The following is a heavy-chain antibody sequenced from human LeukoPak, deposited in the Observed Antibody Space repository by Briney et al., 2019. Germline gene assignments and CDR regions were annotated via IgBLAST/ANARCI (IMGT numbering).Heavy chain of an antibody. D-gene: IGHD3-22*01. CDR3: ATLAPRHYYDSSGYLDYFDY. J-gene: IGHJ4*02. CDR2: ISGSGGST. CDR1: GFTFRSYA. V-gene: IGHV3-23*01. Sequence: SGGSLRLSGAASGFTFRSYAMSWVRQAPGKGLEWVSAISGSGGSTYYADSVKGRFTISRDNSKNTLYLQMNSLRAEDTAVYYCATLAPRHYYDSSGYLDYFDYWGQGALVTVSS.